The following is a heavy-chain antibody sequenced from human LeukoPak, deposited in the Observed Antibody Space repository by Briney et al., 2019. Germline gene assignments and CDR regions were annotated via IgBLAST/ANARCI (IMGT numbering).Heavy chain of an antibody. Sequence: ASVKVSCKASGYTFTSYGISWVRQAPGQGLEWMGWISAYNGNTNYAQKFQGRVTMTRDTSISTAYMELSRLRSDDTAVYYCAKVTYGSGTYGAFDYWGQGTLVTVSS. V-gene: IGHV1-18*01. CDR3: AKVTYGSGTYGAFDY. J-gene: IGHJ4*02. CDR1: GYTFTSYG. D-gene: IGHD3-10*01. CDR2: ISAYNGNT.